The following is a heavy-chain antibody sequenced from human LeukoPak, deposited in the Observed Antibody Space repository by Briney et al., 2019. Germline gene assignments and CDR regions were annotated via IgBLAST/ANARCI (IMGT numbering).Heavy chain of an antibody. V-gene: IGHV4-34*01. Sequence: SETLSLTCAVYGGSFSGYYWSWIRQPPGKGLEWIGEINHGGSTNYNPSLKSRVTISVDTSKNQFSLKLSSVTAADTAVYYCARPYYYDSSGYYSTPYYFDYWGQGTLVTVSS. CDR3: ARPYYYDSSGYYSTPYYFDY. D-gene: IGHD3-22*01. J-gene: IGHJ4*02. CDR1: GGSFSGYY. CDR2: INHGGST.